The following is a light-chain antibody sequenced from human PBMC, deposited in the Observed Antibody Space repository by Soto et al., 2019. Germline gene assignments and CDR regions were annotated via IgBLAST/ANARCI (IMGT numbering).Light chain of an antibody. J-gene: IGKJ5*01. V-gene: IGKV3-15*01. Sequence: EIVLTQSPGTLSLSPGERATLSCRASQTVRNNYLAWYQQKPGQPPRLLIYGISTRATGIPARFSGSGSGTEFSLTISSLQSEDFAVYYCQQYSKWPITFGQGTRLEIK. CDR1: QTVRNN. CDR2: GIS. CDR3: QQYSKWPIT.